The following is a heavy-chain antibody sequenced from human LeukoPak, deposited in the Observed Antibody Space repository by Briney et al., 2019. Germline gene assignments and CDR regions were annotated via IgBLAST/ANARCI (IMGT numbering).Heavy chain of an antibody. CDR3: ASVTYTSFDDFDH. CDR1: GYTFTAYF. V-gene: IGHV1-2*02. D-gene: IGHD3-16*01. Sequence: ASVKVSCKAYGYTFTAYFIHWVRQAPGQGLEWMGWIKPDSGAINYAQKFQGRVTMTRDTSISTAYMELRSLRSDDTAVYYCASVTYTSFDDFDHWGQGTLVTVSS. CDR2: IKPDSGAI. J-gene: IGHJ4*02.